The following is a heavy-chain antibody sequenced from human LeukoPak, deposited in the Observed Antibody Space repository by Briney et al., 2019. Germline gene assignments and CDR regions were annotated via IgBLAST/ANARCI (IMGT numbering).Heavy chain of an antibody. CDR1: GYTFTGYY. Sequence: ASVKVSCKASGYTFTGYYMHWVRQAPGQGLEWMGRINPNSGGTNYAQKFQGRVTMTRDTSISTAYMELSRLRSDDTAVYYCARDTRSKRAYYYDSSGSDYWGQGTLVTVSS. CDR2: INPNSGGT. V-gene: IGHV1-2*06. J-gene: IGHJ4*02. D-gene: IGHD3-22*01. CDR3: ARDTRSKRAYYYDSSGSDY.